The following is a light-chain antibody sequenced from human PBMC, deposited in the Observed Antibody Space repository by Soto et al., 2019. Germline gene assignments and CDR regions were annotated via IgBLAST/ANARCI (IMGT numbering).Light chain of an antibody. J-gene: IGKJ1*01. CDR3: QKYNRGTRT. CDR1: QGISNY. V-gene: IGKV1-27*01. CDR2: AAS. Sequence: DIEMTQSPSSLSASVGDRVTITCRASQGISNYLAWYQQKPGKVPNLLIYAASTLQSGVPSRFSGSGSGTDMSRSVSSLQPEDVATYYCQKYNRGTRTFGQVTKVEIK.